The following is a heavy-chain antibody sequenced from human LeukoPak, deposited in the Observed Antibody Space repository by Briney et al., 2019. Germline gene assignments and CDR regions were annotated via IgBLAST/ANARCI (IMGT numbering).Heavy chain of an antibody. CDR2: ISSSSSYI. J-gene: IGHJ6*02. Sequence: GGSLRLSCAASGFTFSSYWMSWVRQAPGKGLEWVSSISSSSSYIYYADSVKGRFTISRDNAKNSLYLQMNSLRAEDTAVYYCASNRGSGSYLYYYGMDVWGQGTTVTVSS. CDR3: ASNRGSGSYLYYYGMDV. CDR1: GFTFSSYW. D-gene: IGHD3-10*01. V-gene: IGHV3-21*01.